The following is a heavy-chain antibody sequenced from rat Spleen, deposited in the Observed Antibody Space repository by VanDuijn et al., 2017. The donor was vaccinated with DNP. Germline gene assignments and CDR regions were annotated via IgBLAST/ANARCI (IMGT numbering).Heavy chain of an antibody. D-gene: IGHD1-11*01. Sequence: EVLLQESGPGLVKPSQSLSLTCSVTGSSITSNYWGWIRKFPGNKMEWMGYISYSGSTNYNPSLKSRISITRDTSKNQFFLQLNSVTTEDTATYYCARRINYGGYDYFDYWGQGIMVTVSS. V-gene: IGHV3-1*01. CDR3: ARRINYGGYDYFDY. J-gene: IGHJ2*01. CDR2: ISYSGST. CDR1: GSSITSNY.